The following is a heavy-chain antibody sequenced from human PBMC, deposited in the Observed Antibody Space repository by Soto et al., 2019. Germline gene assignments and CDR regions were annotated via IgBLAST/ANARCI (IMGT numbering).Heavy chain of an antibody. CDR2: ISSSGSTI. J-gene: IGHJ4*01. Sequence: GGSLRLSCAASGFTFSDYYMSWIRQAPGKGLEWVSYISSSGSTIYYADSVKGRSTISRDNAKNSLYLQMNSLRAEDTAVYYCVRSPGRDITSWFSRARHTPLKYYLDVWGQGTLVTVSS. D-gene: IGHD6-13*01. CDR3: VRSPGRDITSWFSRARHTPLKYYLDV. CDR1: GFTFSDYY. V-gene: IGHV3-11*01.